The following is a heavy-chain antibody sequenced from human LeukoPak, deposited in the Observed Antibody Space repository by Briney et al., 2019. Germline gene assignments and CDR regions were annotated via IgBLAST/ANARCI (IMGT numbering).Heavy chain of an antibody. V-gene: IGHV1-18*04. CDR3: ARDLGYCSGGRCYRNWFDP. Sequence: ASVKVSCKASGYTFSSHGISWVRQAPGQGPEWVGWISASNGETDFVQKFRGRVTMTTDTSTSTVYMELRSLRSDDTAVYYCARDLGYCSGGRCYRNWFDPWGQGTLVTVSS. D-gene: IGHD2-15*01. CDR2: ISASNGET. CDR1: GYTFSSHG. J-gene: IGHJ5*02.